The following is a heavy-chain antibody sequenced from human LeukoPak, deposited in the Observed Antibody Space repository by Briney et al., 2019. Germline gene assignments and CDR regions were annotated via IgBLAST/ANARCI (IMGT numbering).Heavy chain of an antibody. CDR3: ARGSRMSDFDY. Sequence: ASVKVSCKASGGTFSSYAISWGRQAPGQGLEWMGRIIPILGIANYAQKFQGRVTITADKSTSTAYMELSSLRSEDTAVYYCARGSRMSDFDYWGQGTLVTVSS. V-gene: IGHV1-69*04. J-gene: IGHJ4*02. CDR2: IIPILGIA. D-gene: IGHD3-10*01. CDR1: GGTFSSYA.